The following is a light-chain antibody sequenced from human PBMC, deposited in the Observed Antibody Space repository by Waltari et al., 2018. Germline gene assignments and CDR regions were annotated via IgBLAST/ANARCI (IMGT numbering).Light chain of an antibody. Sequence: DIQMTQSPSSLSASVGDRITITCRASQDINNDLAWYQQKPGKVPTLLISGAFTLHSGVPSRFSGSASGTGFTLTISSLQPEDFATYYCQKYNNVPQPFGGGTKVEIK. CDR3: QKYNNVPQP. CDR2: GAF. V-gene: IGKV1-27*01. J-gene: IGKJ4*01. CDR1: QDINND.